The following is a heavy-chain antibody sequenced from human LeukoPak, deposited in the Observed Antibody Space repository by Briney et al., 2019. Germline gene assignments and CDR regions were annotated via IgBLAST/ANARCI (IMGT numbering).Heavy chain of an antibody. D-gene: IGHD1-26*01. Sequence: SVKVSCKASGGTFSSYAISWVRQAPGQGLEWMGGIIPIFGTANYAQKFQGRVTITADESTSTAYMELSSLRSEDTAVYYCARGSVWELLVNEYFQYWGQGTLVTVSS. V-gene: IGHV1-69*13. J-gene: IGHJ1*01. CDR1: GGTFSSYA. CDR2: IIPIFGTA. CDR3: ARGSVWELLVNEYFQY.